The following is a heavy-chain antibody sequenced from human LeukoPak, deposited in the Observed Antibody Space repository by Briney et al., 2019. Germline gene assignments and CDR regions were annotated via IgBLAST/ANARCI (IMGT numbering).Heavy chain of an antibody. CDR1: GYTFTSYG. J-gene: IGHJ4*02. CDR3: AKEQYYYDSSGYSGQIDY. D-gene: IGHD3-22*01. CDR2: ISAYNGNT. V-gene: IGHV1-18*01. Sequence: GASVKVSCKASGYTFTSYGISWVRQAPGQGLEWMGWISAYNGNTNYAQKLQGRVTMTTDTSTSTAYMELRSLRSDDTAVYYCAKEQYYYDSSGYSGQIDYWGQGTLVTVSS.